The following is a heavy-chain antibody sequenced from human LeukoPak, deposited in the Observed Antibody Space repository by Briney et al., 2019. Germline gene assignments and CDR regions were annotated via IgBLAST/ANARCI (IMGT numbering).Heavy chain of an antibody. V-gene: IGHV3-30*02. CDR3: AKADSSSWYPDY. Sequence: GGSLRLSCAASGFTFSSYGMHWVRQAPGKGLEWVAFIRYDGSNKYYADSVKGRFTISRDNSKNTLYLQMNSLRAEDTAVYYCAKADSSSWYPDYWGQGTLVTVSS. CDR1: GFTFSSYG. J-gene: IGHJ4*02. D-gene: IGHD6-13*01. CDR2: IRYDGSNK.